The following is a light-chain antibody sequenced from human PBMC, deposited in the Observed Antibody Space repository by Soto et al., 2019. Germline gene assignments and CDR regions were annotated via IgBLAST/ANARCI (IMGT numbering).Light chain of an antibody. V-gene: IGLV2-14*01. CDR1: SSDVGGYNY. CDR3: SSYTSSSTVV. CDR2: EVS. J-gene: IGLJ3*02. Sequence: QSVLTQPASVSGSPGQSITISCTGSSSDVGGYNYVSWYQQHPGKAPKLMIYEVSDRPSGVSNRFSGSKSGNTASLTISGLQAEDEALYYCSSYTSSSTVVFGGGTQLTVL.